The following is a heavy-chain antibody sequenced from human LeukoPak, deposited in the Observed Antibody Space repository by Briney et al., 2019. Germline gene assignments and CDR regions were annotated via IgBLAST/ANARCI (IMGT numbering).Heavy chain of an antibody. CDR2: IYHSGST. CDR1: GYSISSGYY. V-gene: IGHV4-38-2*01. D-gene: IGHD3-10*01. CDR3: ARRRGGYYYYYYMDV. J-gene: IGHJ6*03. Sequence: QSSETLSLTCAVSGYSISSGYYWGWIRQPPGKGLEWIGSIYHSGSTYYNPSLKSRVTISVDTSKNQFSLKLSSVTAADTAVYYCARRRGGYYYYYYMDVWGKGTTVTVSS.